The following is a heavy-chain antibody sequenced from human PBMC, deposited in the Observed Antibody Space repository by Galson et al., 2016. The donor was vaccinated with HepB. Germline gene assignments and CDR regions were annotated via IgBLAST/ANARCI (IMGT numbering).Heavy chain of an antibody. D-gene: IGHD5-12*01. CDR3: AKDRGYDSIINFDH. V-gene: IGHV3-23*01. J-gene: IGHJ4*02. Sequence: SLRLSCAAPGLIFSRYGMSWVRQAPGKGLEWVAGISGSGENTYYADSLKGRFTISRDNSNHTLYLQMNSLRVEDTAVYYCAKDRGYDSIINFDHWGQGTLVTVSS. CDR2: ISGSGENT. CDR1: GLIFSRYG.